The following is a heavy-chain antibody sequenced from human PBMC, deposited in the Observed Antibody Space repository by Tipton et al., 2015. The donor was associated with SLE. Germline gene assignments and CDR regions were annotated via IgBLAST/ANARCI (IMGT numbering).Heavy chain of an antibody. CDR3: ARGAPGGSY. CDR2: IGVYNANT. Sequence: QSGPEVKKPEESVKVSCKASGYTFSDYGITWMRQAPGQGLEWMGWIGVYNANTYYAQKFQGRVTMTTDTSTSTAFMELRSLRSDDTAMYFCARGAPGGSYWGQGTLVTVSS. CDR1: GYTFSDYG. V-gene: IGHV1-18*01. J-gene: IGHJ4*02. D-gene: IGHD2-15*01.